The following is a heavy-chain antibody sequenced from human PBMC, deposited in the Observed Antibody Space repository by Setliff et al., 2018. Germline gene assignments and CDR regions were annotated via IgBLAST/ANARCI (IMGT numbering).Heavy chain of an antibody. CDR2: INEDGTDR. CDR3: ATGAWGDL. J-gene: IGHJ4*01. Sequence: SLRLSCAVSEFAFSSSWMTWVRQAPGKGLEWVANINEDGTDRKYVDSVKGRFTISRDNAKNSVYLQMSSLRVEDSAVYYCATGAWGDLWGQGTLVTVSS. V-gene: IGHV3-7*01. D-gene: IGHD2-21*02. CDR1: EFAFSSSW.